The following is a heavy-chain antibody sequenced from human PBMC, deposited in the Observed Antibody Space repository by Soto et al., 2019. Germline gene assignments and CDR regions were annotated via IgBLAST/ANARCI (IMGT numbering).Heavy chain of an antibody. D-gene: IGHD5-12*01. J-gene: IGHJ6*02. V-gene: IGHV6-1*01. Sequence: SQTLSLTCAISGDSVSSNSAAWNWIRQSPSRGLEWLGRTYYRSKWYNDYAVSVKSRITINPDTSKNQFSLQLNSVTPEDTAVYYCAREDIVATAEDYYYGKDVWSQGTTVTVSS. CDR2: TYYRSKWYN. CDR3: AREDIVATAEDYYYGKDV. CDR1: GDSVSSNSAA.